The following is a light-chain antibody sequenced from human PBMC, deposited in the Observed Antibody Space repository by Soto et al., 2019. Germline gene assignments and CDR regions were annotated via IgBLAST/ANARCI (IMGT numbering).Light chain of an antibody. CDR2: GAS. Sequence: EIVLTQSPGTLSLSPGERATLSCRASQSVSSSYLAWYQQKPGQAPRLLIYGASSRATGIPDRFSGIGSGTDFTLTISRLEPEDFAVYYCQQYGSSPTKFGQGTKVDIK. V-gene: IGKV3-20*01. CDR1: QSVSSSY. J-gene: IGKJ1*01. CDR3: QQYGSSPTK.